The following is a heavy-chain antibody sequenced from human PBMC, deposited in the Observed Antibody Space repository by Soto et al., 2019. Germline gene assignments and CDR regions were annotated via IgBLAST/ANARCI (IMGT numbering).Heavy chain of an antibody. CDR2: INPGNGAT. D-gene: IGHD1-26*01. CDR3: ARGGDTGSSDS. CDR1: GYTFTGYF. J-gene: IGHJ5*01. Sequence: QVHLVQSGAEVKKPGASVKVSCKASGYTFTGYFIHWVRQAPGQGLELMGWINPGNGATNYAQKFQGRVTLTRDMAINTAYMELNTVRSDDTAVYYCARGGDTGSSDSWGQGTLVTVSS. V-gene: IGHV1-2*02.